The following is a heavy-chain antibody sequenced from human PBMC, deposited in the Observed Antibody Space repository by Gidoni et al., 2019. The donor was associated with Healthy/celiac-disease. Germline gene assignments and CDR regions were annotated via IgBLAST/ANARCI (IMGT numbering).Heavy chain of an antibody. CDR3: ARDASEKWLVKYNWFDP. D-gene: IGHD3-22*01. CDR1: CGSIRLSLYY. J-gene: IGHJ5*02. V-gene: IGHV4-39*07. CDR2: IYYSGRT. Sequence: QLHLQESGPGLVNPSDTLSLTCTVSCGSIRLSLYYWGWIRQPPGTGLEWIGSIYYSGRTDYNPSLKSRVTISVDTAKNQFSLKLSYVTAADTAVYYCARDASEKWLVKYNWFDPWGQGTLVTVSS.